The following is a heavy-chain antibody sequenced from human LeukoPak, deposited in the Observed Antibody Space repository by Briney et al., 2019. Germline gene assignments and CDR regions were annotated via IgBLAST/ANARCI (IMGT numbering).Heavy chain of an antibody. CDR2: IGAGGTFT. CDR1: GFTFSSYA. Sequence: GGSLRLSCTASGFTFSSYAMNWVRQAPGKGLEWVSGIGAGGTFTYYADSVKGRFTISRDNSRNTLYLQMNSLRADDTAVYYCAKRPDYDFWSGYQDFWGQGTLVTVSS. J-gene: IGHJ4*02. V-gene: IGHV3-23*01. CDR3: AKRPDYDFWSGYQDF. D-gene: IGHD3-3*01.